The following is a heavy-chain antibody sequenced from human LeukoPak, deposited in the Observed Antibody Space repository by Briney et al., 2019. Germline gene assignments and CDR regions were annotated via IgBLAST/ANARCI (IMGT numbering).Heavy chain of an antibody. Sequence: GRSLRLSCAASGSTFDDYAMHWVRQAPGKGLEWVSGISWNSGSIGYADSVKGRFTISRDNAKNSLYLQMNSLRAEDTALYYCAKSNDILTGYSLGAFDIWGQGTMVTVSS. CDR3: AKSNDILTGYSLGAFDI. V-gene: IGHV3-9*01. CDR1: GSTFDDYA. CDR2: ISWNSGSI. J-gene: IGHJ3*02. D-gene: IGHD3-9*01.